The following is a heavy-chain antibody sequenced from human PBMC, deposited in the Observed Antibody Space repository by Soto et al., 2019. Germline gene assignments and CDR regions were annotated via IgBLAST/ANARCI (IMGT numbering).Heavy chain of an antibody. CDR2: ISYDDNNK. J-gene: IGHJ6*02. CDR3: ARAECDGGSCYTLVGLRYGMDV. D-gene: IGHD2-15*01. V-gene: IGHV3-30-3*01. Sequence: QVQLVESGGGVVQPGRSLRLSCAASGFTFSSYAMYWVRQAPGKGLEWVAVISYDDNNKYYADSVKGRFTTSRDTSKNTLYLQMNSLRAEDTAVYYCARAECDGGSCYTLVGLRYGMDVWGQGTTVTVSS. CDR1: GFTFSSYA.